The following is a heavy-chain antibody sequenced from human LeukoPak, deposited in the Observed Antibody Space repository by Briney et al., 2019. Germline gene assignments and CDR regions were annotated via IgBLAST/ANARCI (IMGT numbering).Heavy chain of an antibody. J-gene: IGHJ4*02. CDR1: GGSIGSYY. Sequence: PSETLSLTCTVSGGSIGSYYWSWIRQPPGKGLEWIGYIYYSGSTNYNPSLKSRVTISVDTSKNQFSLKLSSVTAADTAVYYCARSSGGVNGKGHPDYWGQGTLVTVSS. CDR3: ARSSGGVNGKGHPDY. V-gene: IGHV4-59*08. CDR2: IYYSGST. D-gene: IGHD3-16*01.